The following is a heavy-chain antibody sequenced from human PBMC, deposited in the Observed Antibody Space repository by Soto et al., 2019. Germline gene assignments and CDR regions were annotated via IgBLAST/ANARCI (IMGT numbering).Heavy chain of an antibody. V-gene: IGHV1-69*05. CDR2: IIPIFGTT. D-gene: IGHD5-12*01. CDR3: ARDQSSGYDSVDYYYYGMDV. CDR1: GGTFSSYA. J-gene: IGHJ6*02. Sequence: ASVKVSCKASGGTFSSYAISWVRQAPGQGLEWMGGIIPIFGTTNYAQKFQGRVTMTTDTSTSTAYMELRSLRSDDTAVYYCARDQSSGYDSVDYYYYGMDVWGQGTTVTVSS.